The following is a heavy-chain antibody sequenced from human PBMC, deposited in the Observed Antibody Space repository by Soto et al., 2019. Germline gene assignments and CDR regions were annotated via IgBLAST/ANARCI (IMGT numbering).Heavy chain of an antibody. CDR1: CYTFTCNG. Sequence: PSVKVSGKTSCYTFTCNGISWVRQAPGQGLEWMGWITANNVNTNYAQKFQGRVTMTTDTSTATAYMELRSLRSDDTAVYYCARDMGGYYFEPNDYWGQGTLVTVSS. J-gene: IGHJ4*02. CDR2: ITANNVNT. V-gene: IGHV1-18*01. CDR3: ARDMGGYYFEPNDY. D-gene: IGHD3-22*01.